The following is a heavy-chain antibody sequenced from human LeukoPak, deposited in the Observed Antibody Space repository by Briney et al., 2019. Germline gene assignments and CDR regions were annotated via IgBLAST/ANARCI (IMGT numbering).Heavy chain of an antibody. CDR1: GVTFSSYA. J-gene: IGHJ5*02. D-gene: IGHD6-13*01. Sequence: SLRLSCEASGVTFSSYAMSWVRQAPGQGLEWVGSIMPILGIANYAQKVQGRVTITTDKSKSTPYMELNSLRSEDTAVYYCSRFPCPYSSIRMSRTPQSPPQTSFDPWGQGTLVTVSS. CDR2: IMPILGIA. V-gene: IGHV1-69*04. CDR3: SRFPCPYSSIRMSRTPQSPPQTSFDP.